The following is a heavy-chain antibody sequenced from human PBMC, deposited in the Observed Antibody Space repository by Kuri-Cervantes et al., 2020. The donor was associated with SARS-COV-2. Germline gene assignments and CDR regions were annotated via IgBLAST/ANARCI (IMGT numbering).Heavy chain of an antibody. V-gene: IGHV1-69*13. CDR1: GGTFSSYA. D-gene: IGHD6-19*01. CDR3: ARDQTRSGWTFLFDY. CDR2: IIPIFGTA. Sequence: SVKVSCKASGGTFSSYAISWVRQAPEQGLEWMGGIIPIFGTANYARKFQGRVTITADESTSTAYMELSSLRSEDTAVYYCARDQTRSGWTFLFDYWGQGTLVTVSS. J-gene: IGHJ4*02.